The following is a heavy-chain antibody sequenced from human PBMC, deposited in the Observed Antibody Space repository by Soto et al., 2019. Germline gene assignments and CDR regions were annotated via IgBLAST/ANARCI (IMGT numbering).Heavy chain of an antibody. CDR1: GFTFSDYY. V-gene: IGHV3-11*01. CDR2: ISSSGSTI. CDR3: ARGPPAYGSVSYYCYYYYYYMDV. Sequence: PGGSLRLSCAASGFTFSDYYMSWIRQAPGKGLEWVSYISSSGSTIYYADSVKGRFTISRVNAKNSLYMQMNSRGAEGRAVYYCARGPPAYGSVSYYCYYYYYYMDVWGKGTTVTVSS. D-gene: IGHD3-10*01. J-gene: IGHJ6*03.